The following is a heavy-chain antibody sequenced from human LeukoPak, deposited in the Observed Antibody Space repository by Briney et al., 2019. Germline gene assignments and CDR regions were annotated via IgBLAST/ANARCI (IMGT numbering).Heavy chain of an antibody. D-gene: IGHD2/OR15-2a*01. Sequence: RRASVNVSCKASGYTFTSYDINWVRQATGQGLEWMGWMNPNSGNTGYAQKFQGRVTMTRNTSISTAYMELSSLRSEDTAVYYCARVGSDNIVFDYWGQGTLVTVSS. CDR2: MNPNSGNT. CDR1: GYTFTSYD. CDR3: ARVGSDNIVFDY. J-gene: IGHJ4*02. V-gene: IGHV1-8*01.